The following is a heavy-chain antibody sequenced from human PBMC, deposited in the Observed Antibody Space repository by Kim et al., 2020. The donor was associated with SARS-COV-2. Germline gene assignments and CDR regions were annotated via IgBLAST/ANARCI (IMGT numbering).Heavy chain of an antibody. Sequence: SLLLSFFASGFTFSSYAMNWVRQGLGDGLAWVSAIGRGRGTTTYYADSVKGRFTVSRDNSKNTLYLQINSLTTDDTAVYYCAKASGFFDYWGQGTLVTVSS. CDR2: IGRGRGTTT. V-gene: IGHV3-23*01. CDR3: AKASGFFDY. D-gene: IGHD1-1*01. CDR1: GFTFSSYA. J-gene: IGHJ4*02.